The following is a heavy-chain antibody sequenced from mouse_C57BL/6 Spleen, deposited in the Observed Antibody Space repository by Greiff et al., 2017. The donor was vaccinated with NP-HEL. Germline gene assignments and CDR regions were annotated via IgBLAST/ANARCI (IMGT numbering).Heavy chain of an antibody. D-gene: IGHD2-4*01. V-gene: IGHV1-26*01. CDR2: INPNNGGT. CDR3: VDYDSLGRFAY. J-gene: IGHJ3*01. Sequence: EVQLQQSGPELVKPGASVKISCKASGYTFTDYYMNWVKQSHGKSLEWIGDINPNNGGTSYNQKFKGKATLTVDKSSSTAYMELRSLTSEDSAVYYCVDYDSLGRFAYWGQGTLVTVSA. CDR1: GYTFTDYY.